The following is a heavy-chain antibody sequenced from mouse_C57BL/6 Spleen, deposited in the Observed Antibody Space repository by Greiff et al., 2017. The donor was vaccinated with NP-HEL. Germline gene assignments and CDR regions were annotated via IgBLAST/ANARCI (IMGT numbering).Heavy chain of an antibody. V-gene: IGHV1-61*01. J-gene: IGHJ2*01. Sequence: VQLQQPGAELVRPGSSVKLSCKASGYTFTSYWMDWVKQRPGQGLEWIGNIYPSDSETHYNQKFKDKATLTVDKSSSTPYMQLSSLTSEDSAVYYCARRVCYYGSSYLDYGGQGTTLTVSS. CDR3: ARRVCYYGSSYLDY. CDR2: IYPSDSET. CDR1: GYTFTSYW. D-gene: IGHD1-1*01.